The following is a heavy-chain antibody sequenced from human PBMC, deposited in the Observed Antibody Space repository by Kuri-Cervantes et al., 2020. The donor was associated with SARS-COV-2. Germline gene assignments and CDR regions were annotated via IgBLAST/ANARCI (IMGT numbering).Heavy chain of an antibody. CDR2: ISSDGTGT. J-gene: IGHJ4*02. V-gene: IGHV3-74*01. CDR1: GFTFRSYW. Sequence: GGSLRLSCVVSGFTFRSYWMHWVRQAPGKGLVWVARISSDGTGTNYADSVKGRFTISRDNAKDTVYVQMNSLRVDDAAVYYCARVRAAAGHIDYWGQGTLVTVSS. CDR3: ARVRAAAGHIDY. D-gene: IGHD6-13*01.